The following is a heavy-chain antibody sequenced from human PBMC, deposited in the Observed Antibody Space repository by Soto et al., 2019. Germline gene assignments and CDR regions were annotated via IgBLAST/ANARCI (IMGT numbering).Heavy chain of an antibody. V-gene: IGHV4-34*01. D-gene: IGHD3-10*01. CDR1: GGSFSGYY. J-gene: IGHJ3*02. CDR3: ARGAPSSYYGSGRTLGI. CDR2: INHSGST. Sequence: SETLSLTCAVYGGSFSGYYWSWIRQPPGKGLEWIGEINHSGSTNYNPSLKSRVTISVDTSKNQFSLKLSSVTAADTAVYYCARGAPSSYYGSGRTLGIWGQGTMGTVSS.